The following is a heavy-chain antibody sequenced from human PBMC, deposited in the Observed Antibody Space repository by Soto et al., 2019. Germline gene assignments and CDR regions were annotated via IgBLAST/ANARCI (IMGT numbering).Heavy chain of an antibody. V-gene: IGHV4-30-4*01. J-gene: IGHJ6*02. D-gene: IGHD3-22*01. CDR3: ARAGRYDSRPYYYYYGMDV. CDR1: GGSISSGDYY. Sequence: PSETLSLTCTVSGGSISSGDYYWIWIRQPPGKGLEWIGYIYYSGSTYYNPSLKSRVTISVDTSKNQFSLKLSSVTAADTAVYYCARAGRYDSRPYYYYYGMDVWGQGTTVTVSS. CDR2: IYYSGST.